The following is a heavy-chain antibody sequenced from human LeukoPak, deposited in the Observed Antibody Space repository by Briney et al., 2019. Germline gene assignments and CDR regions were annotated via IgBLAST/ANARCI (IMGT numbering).Heavy chain of an antibody. D-gene: IGHD3-22*01. V-gene: IGHV4-31*03. Sequence: SQTLSLTCTVSGGSISSGGYYWSWLRQHPGKGLKWIGYIYYSGSTYYNPSLKSRVTISVDTSKNQFSLKLSSVTAADTAVYYCARYYYDSSGYYYFDYWGQGTLVTVSS. CDR3: ARYYYDSSGYYYFDY. CDR2: IYYSGST. CDR1: GGSISSGGYY. J-gene: IGHJ4*02.